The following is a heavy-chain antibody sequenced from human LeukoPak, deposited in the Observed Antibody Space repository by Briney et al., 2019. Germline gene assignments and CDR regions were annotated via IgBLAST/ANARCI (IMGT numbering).Heavy chain of an antibody. CDR2: IIPIFGSA. CDR3: ARVGDDIVAGGSWFDP. D-gene: IGHD5-12*01. Sequence: ASVKVSCKASGGTFSSYAISWVRQAPGQGLEWMGGIIPIFGSASYAQNFQGRVTITADESTTTAYMELSSLRSEDTAVYYCARVGDDIVAGGSWFDPWGQGTLVTVSS. CDR1: GGTFSSYA. V-gene: IGHV1-69*13. J-gene: IGHJ5*02.